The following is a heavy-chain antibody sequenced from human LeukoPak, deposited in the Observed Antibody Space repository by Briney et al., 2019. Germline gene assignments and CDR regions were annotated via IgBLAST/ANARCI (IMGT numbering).Heavy chain of an antibody. D-gene: IGHD4-17*01. Sequence: SETLSLTCTVSGGSISSYYWSWIRQPPGKGLEWIGYIYYSGSTNYNPSLKSRVTISVDTSKNQFSLKLSSVTAADTAVYYCARDDYGDYEGAFDTWGQGTMVTVSS. V-gene: IGHV4-59*01. CDR1: GGSISSYY. CDR3: ARDDYGDYEGAFDT. CDR2: IYYSGST. J-gene: IGHJ3*02.